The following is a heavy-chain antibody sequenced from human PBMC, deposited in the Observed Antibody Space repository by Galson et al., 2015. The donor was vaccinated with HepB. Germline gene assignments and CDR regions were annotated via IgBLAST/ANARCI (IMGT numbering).Heavy chain of an antibody. CDR3: AKDEAGYSYGYGADY. CDR1: EFTFSSYV. D-gene: IGHD5-18*01. Sequence: SLRLSCAASEFTFSSYVMSWVRQAPGKGLEWVSTIRGSGGNTYDADSAEGRFTISRDNSKNTLYLHMNSLRAEDTAVYYCAKDEAGYSYGYGADYWGQGTLVTVSS. J-gene: IGHJ4*02. CDR2: IRGSGGNT. V-gene: IGHV3-23*01.